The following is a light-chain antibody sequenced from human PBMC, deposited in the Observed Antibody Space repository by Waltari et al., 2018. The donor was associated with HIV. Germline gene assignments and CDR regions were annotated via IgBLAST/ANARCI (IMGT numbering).Light chain of an antibody. CDR2: RNN. J-gene: IGLJ3*02. V-gene: IGLV1-47*01. Sequence: QSVLTQPPSASGTPGQRVTITCSGSSSNIGRNYVYWYKQLPGTAPKLLIYRNNQRPSGVPDRVSGSKSGTSASLAISGLRSEDEADYYCAAWDDSLSGLHWVFGGGTKLTVL. CDR1: SSNIGRNY. CDR3: AAWDDSLSGLHWV.